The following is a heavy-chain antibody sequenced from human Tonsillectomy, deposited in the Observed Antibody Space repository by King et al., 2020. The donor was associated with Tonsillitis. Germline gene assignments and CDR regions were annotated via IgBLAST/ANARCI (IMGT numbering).Heavy chain of an antibody. CDR1: GFTFSSYW. Sequence: VQLVQSGGGLVQLGGSLRLSCAASGFTFSSYWMSWVRQAPGKGLEWVAHIKQDGSEKYYVDSVKGRFTISRDNAKNSLYLQMNSLRAEDTAVYYCARGRRDGYNLFDYWGQGTLVTVSS. D-gene: IGHD5-24*01. CDR3: ARGRRDGYNLFDY. V-gene: IGHV3-7*03. CDR2: IKQDGSEK. J-gene: IGHJ4*02.